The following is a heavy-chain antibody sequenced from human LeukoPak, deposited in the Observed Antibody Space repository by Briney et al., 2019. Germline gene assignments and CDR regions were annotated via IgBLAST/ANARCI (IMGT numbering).Heavy chain of an antibody. Sequence: SETLSLTCTVSGGSISSSSYYWGWIRQPPGTGLEWIGSIYYSGSTYYNPSLKSRVTISVDTSKNQFSLKLSSVTAADTAVYYCARSRGSAMDCWGQGTLVTVSS. J-gene: IGHJ4*02. CDR1: GGSISSSSYY. D-gene: IGHD3-10*01. CDR3: ARSRGSAMDC. CDR2: IYYSGST. V-gene: IGHV4-39*07.